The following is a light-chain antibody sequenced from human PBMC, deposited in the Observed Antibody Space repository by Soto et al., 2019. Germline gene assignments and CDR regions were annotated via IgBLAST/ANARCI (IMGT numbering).Light chain of an antibody. Sequence: QSVLTQPASVSGSPGQSITISCTGTSSDVGSYNLVTWYQQHPGKAPKLMIYEVTKRPSGVSNRFSGSKSGNTASLTISGLQAEDEADYYCCSYAGSGTYVFGNGTKVTVL. V-gene: IGLV2-23*02. CDR3: CSYAGSGTYV. CDR1: SSDVGSYNL. J-gene: IGLJ1*01. CDR2: EVT.